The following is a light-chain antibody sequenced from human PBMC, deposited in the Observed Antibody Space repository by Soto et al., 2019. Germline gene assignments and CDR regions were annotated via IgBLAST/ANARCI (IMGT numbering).Light chain of an antibody. CDR2: GNS. V-gene: IGLV1-40*01. Sequence: QSVLTQPPSVSGAPGQRVTISCTGSSSNIGAGYDVHWYQQLPGTAPKLLIYGNSNRPSGVPDRFSGSKSGTSASLAITGHQAEDEAEYYCQSYDSSLSGFYVFGTGTKLTVL. CDR1: SSNIGAGYD. J-gene: IGLJ1*01. CDR3: QSYDSSLSGFYV.